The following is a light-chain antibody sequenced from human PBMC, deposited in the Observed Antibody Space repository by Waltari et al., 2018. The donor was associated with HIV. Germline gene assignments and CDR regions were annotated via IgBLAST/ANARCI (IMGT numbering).Light chain of an antibody. CDR1: SSNIGSNY. J-gene: IGLJ3*02. CDR2: RTK. CDR3: AAWDDGLSGPV. Sequence: QSVLTQPPSASGTPGQRVTISCSGSSSNIGSNYVYWYQQLPGTAPKLLIYRTKQRPSGVPDRFSGSKSGTSAALAITGLRSEEEADYYCAAWDDGLSGPVFGGGTKLTVL. V-gene: IGLV1-47*01.